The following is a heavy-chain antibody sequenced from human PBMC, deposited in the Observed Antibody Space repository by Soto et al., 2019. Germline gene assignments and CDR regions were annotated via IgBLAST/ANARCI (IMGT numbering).Heavy chain of an antibody. CDR2: IYSGGGT. J-gene: IGHJ4*02. Sequence: EVQLVESGGGLVQPGGSLRLSCAASGFTVSNNYMNWFRLAPGKGREWVSLIYSGGGTYYADSVKGRFTISRDNSKNTLYLQMNSLRAEDTAVYYCARNGWGMATVGMWGPGTLVTVSS. CDR3: ARNGWGMATVGM. D-gene: IGHD4-4*01. CDR1: GFTVSNNY. V-gene: IGHV3-53*01.